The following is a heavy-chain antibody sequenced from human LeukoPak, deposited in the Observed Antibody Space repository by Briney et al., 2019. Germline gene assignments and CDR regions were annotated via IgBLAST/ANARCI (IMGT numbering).Heavy chain of an antibody. CDR2: INYSGTT. J-gene: IGHJ6*03. CDR3: ARGRQEVSMIVVVMTAVSYYLDV. Sequence: PSETLSLTCAVPGGSFSGYYWTWIRQPPGKGLEWIGEINYSGTTNYNPSLESRVTISVDTSKNQFSLKLSSVTAADTAVYYCARGRQEVSMIVVVMTAVSYYLDVWGKGTTVTVS. CDR1: GGSFSGYY. D-gene: IGHD3-22*01. V-gene: IGHV4-34*01.